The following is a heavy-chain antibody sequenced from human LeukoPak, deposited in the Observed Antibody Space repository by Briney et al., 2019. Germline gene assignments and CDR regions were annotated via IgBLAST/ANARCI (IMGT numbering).Heavy chain of an antibody. CDR3: ARALRIVGATTPDRPFDY. D-gene: IGHD1-26*01. CDR1: GGSFSGYY. J-gene: IGHJ4*02. Sequence: SETLSLTCAVYGGSFSGYYWSWVRQPPGKGLEWIGEIYHSGSTNYNPSLKSRVTISVDKSKNQFSLKLSSVTAADTAVYYCARALRIVGATTPDRPFDYWGQGTLVTVSS. CDR2: IYHSGST. V-gene: IGHV4-34*01.